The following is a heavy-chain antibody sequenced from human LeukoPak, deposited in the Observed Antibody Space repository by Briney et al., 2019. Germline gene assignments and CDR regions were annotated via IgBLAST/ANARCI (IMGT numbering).Heavy chain of an antibody. D-gene: IGHD3-22*01. Sequence: PSETLSLTCTMSGGSISSYYWSWIRQPPGKGLEWIGYIYYSGSTNYNPSLKSRVTISVDTSKNQFSLKLSSVTAADTAVYYCARAPGYYDSSGYLTYYFDYWGQGTLVTVSS. CDR2: IYYSGST. CDR3: ARAPGYYDSSGYLTYYFDY. J-gene: IGHJ4*02. V-gene: IGHV4-59*01. CDR1: GGSISSYY.